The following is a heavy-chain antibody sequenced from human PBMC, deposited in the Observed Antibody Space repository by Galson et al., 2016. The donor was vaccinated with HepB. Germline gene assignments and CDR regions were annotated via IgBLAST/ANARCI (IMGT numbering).Heavy chain of an antibody. CDR3: ARLPWGGFHRKYGMDV. J-gene: IGHJ6*02. V-gene: IGHV5-10-1*01. CDR2: IDPSDSYT. CDR1: GYSFTNFW. D-gene: IGHD3-16*01. Sequence: SGAEVKKPGESLRISCKGSGYSFTNFWISWVRQMPGKGLEWMGRIDPSDSYTNYSPSFQGHVTISADKSISTAYLQCSSLKASDTAMYYCARLPWGGFHRKYGMDVWGQGTTVTVSS.